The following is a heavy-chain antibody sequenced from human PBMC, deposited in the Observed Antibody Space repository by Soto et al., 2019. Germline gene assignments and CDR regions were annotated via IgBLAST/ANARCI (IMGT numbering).Heavy chain of an antibody. D-gene: IGHD3-10*01. CDR1: GGSISSYY. CDR2: IYYSGST. Sequence: PSETLSLTCTVSGGSISSYYWSWIRQPPGKGLEWIGYIYYSGSTNYNPSLKSRVTISVDTSKNQFSLKLSSVTAADTAVYYCARFYGSGTSYWFDPWGQGTLVTVSS. V-gene: IGHV4-59*01. J-gene: IGHJ5*02. CDR3: ARFYGSGTSYWFDP.